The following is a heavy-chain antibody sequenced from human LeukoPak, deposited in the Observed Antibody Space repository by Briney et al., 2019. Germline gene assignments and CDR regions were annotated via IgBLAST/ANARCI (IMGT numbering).Heavy chain of an antibody. D-gene: IGHD3-10*01. V-gene: IGHV3-30-3*01. J-gene: IGHJ4*02. CDR3: AKDTDGSGSYPFDY. CDR2: ISYDGSNK. CDR1: GFTFSSYA. Sequence: GGSLRLSCAASGFTFSSYAMHWVRQAPGKGLEWVAVISYDGSNKYYADSVKGRFTISRDNAKNSLYLQMNSLRAEDTALYYCAKDTDGSGSYPFDYWGQGTLVTVSS.